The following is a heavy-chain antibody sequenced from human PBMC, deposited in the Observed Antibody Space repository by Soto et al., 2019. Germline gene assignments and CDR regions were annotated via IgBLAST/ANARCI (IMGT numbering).Heavy chain of an antibody. V-gene: IGHV1-18*01. J-gene: IGHJ4*02. Sequence: ASVKVSCKASGYTFTSYGISWVRQVPGQGLEWMGWISAYNGNTNYAQKLQGRVTMTTDTSTSTAYMELRSLRSDDTAVYYCARVHYDFWSGYPSGIDYWGQGTLVTVSS. D-gene: IGHD3-3*01. CDR3: ARVHYDFWSGYPSGIDY. CDR2: ISAYNGNT. CDR1: GYTFTSYG.